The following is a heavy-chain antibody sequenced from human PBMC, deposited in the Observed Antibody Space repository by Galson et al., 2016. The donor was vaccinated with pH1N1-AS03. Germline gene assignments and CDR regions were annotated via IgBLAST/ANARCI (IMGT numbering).Heavy chain of an antibody. Sequence: SVKVSCKASGGTFSSSIFNWVRQAPGQGLEWMGGIIPNFDTANYAQKFQGRVTITADISTNTAYMELSSLRSEDTAVYYCAGESFSRDVVDILGLGAYDLDVWGQGTTVTVSS. D-gene: IGHD5-12*01. CDR3: AGESFSRDVVDILGLGAYDLDV. CDR1: GGTFSSSI. J-gene: IGHJ6*02. CDR2: IIPNFDTA. V-gene: IGHV1-69*06.